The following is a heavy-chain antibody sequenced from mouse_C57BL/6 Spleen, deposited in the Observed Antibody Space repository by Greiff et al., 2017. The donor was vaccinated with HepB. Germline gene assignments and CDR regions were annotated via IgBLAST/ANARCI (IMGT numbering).Heavy chain of an antibody. CDR2: INPSTGGT. CDR3: ARGDYDYDWFAY. J-gene: IGHJ3*01. V-gene: IGHV1-43*01. CDR1: GYSFTGYY. Sequence: EVQLQQSGPELVKPGASVKISCKASGYSFTGYYMHWVKQSSEKSLEWIGEINPSTGGTSYNQKFKGKATLTVDKSSSTAYMQLKSLTSEDSAVYYCARGDYDYDWFAYWGQGTLVTVSA. D-gene: IGHD2-4*01.